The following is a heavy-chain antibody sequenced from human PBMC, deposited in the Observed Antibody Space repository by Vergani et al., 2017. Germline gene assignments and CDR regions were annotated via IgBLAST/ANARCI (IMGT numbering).Heavy chain of an antibody. D-gene: IGHD5-18*01. J-gene: IGHJ4*02. CDR3: SRGRGYSFGYSDY. Sequence: EVQVVESGGGLIKPGGSLRLSCVVSGITFKNAWINWVRQAPGKGLEWVAFIRNKAYGGTTEYAASVKGRFTISRDDSKRLAYLQLSGLKTEDTAVYFCSRGRGYSFGYSDYWGQGTLVTVSS. CDR2: IRNKAYGGTT. V-gene: IGHV3-49*02. CDR1: GITFKNAW.